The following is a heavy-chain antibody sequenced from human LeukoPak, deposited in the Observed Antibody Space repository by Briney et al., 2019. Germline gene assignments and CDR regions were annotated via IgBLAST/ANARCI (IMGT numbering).Heavy chain of an antibody. Sequence: PGGSLRLSCVSSEFTFSSYSMYWVRQAPGKGLEWVSYIGSLSTYTHYADSVKGRFTISRDNAKNSLYLQMNSLRAEDTALYYCARAAAAAGNYKFDYWGQGTLVTVSS. V-gene: IGHV3-21*04. D-gene: IGHD6-13*01. CDR2: IGSLSTYT. J-gene: IGHJ4*02. CDR1: EFTFSSYS. CDR3: ARAAAAAGNYKFDY.